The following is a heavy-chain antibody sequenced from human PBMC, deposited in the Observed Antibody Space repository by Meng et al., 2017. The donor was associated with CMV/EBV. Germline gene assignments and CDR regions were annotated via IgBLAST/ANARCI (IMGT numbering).Heavy chain of an antibody. V-gene: IGHV3-21*01. J-gene: IGHJ3*02. D-gene: IGHD3-22*01. Sequence: GGSLRLSCAASGFTFSSYSMNWVRQAPGKGLEWVSSISSSGTYIYYADSVKGRFTISRDNSKNTLYLQMNSLRAEDTAVYYCAKVKYDSSEHAFDIWGQGTMVTVSS. CDR2: ISSSGTYI. CDR3: AKVKYDSSEHAFDI. CDR1: GFTFSSYS.